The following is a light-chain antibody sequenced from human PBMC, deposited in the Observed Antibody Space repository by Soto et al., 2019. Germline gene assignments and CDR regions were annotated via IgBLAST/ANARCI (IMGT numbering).Light chain of an antibody. V-gene: IGKV3-11*01. CDR3: QQRSNWT. CDR2: DAS. CDR1: QSVSSY. Sequence: EIVLTQSPATLSLSPGERATLACRASQSVSSYLAWYQQQPGQAPRLLLYDASNRATGIPARFSGSGPGTDFTLTISSLEPEDFAVYYCQQRSNWTFGQGTKVDIK. J-gene: IGKJ1*01.